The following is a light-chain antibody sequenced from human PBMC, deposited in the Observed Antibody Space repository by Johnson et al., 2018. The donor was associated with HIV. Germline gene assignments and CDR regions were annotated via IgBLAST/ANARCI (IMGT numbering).Light chain of an antibody. J-gene: IGLJ1*01. Sequence: QSVLTQPPSVSAAPGKKVTISCSGSSSNIGNNYVSWYQQLPGTAHKLLIYDTNKRPSGIPDRSSGSKSGTSATLGITGLPTGDEDDYYCGTWDSSHVVFGTGTKGTVL. CDR3: GTWDSSHVV. CDR2: DTN. V-gene: IGLV1-51*01. CDR1: SSNIGNNY.